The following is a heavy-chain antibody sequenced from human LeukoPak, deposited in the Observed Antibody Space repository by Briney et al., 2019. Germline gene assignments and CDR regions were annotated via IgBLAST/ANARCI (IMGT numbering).Heavy chain of an antibody. CDR1: GYSFTSYW. D-gene: IGHD5-18*01. J-gene: IGHJ3*02. CDR2: IYPGDSDT. CDR3: ASRGIQLWRDDAFDI. V-gene: IGHV5-51*01. Sequence: GESLKISCKGSGYSFTSYWIGWVRQMPGKGLEWMGIIYPGDSDTRYSPSFQGQVTISADKSISTAYLQWSSLKASDTAMYYCASRGIQLWRDDAFDIWGQGTMVTVSS.